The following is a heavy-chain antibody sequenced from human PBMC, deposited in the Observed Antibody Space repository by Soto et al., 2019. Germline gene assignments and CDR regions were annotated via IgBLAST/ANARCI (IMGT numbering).Heavy chain of an antibody. J-gene: IGHJ4*02. CDR1: GYTFTYRY. V-gene: IGHV1-45*02. CDR3: ARDTPQLGIFDY. Sequence: SVKVSCKASGYTFTYRYLHWVRQAPGQGLEWMGWITPFNGKTNYAQKFQDRVTITADRSTSTAYMELSSLRSEDTAMYYCARDTPQLGIFDYWGQGTLVTVSS. D-gene: IGHD7-27*01. CDR2: ITPFNGKT.